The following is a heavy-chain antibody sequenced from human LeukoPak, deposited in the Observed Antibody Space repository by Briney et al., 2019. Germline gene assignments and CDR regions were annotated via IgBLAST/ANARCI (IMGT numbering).Heavy chain of an antibody. Sequence: SETLSLTCTVSGDSISSYYWSWIRQSPGKGLEWIGYIYYSGSTNYNPSLKSRVTISVDTSKNQFSLKLSSVTAADTAVYCCARSGSWGAFDIWGQGTMVTVSS. CDR3: ARSGSWGAFDI. D-gene: IGHD7-27*01. CDR1: GDSISSYY. J-gene: IGHJ3*02. CDR2: IYYSGST. V-gene: IGHV4-59*01.